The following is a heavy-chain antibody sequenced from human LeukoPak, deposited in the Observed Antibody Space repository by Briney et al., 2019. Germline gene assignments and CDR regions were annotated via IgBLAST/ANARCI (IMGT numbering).Heavy chain of an antibody. CDR3: ARVGSNYVEFDP. J-gene: IGHJ5*02. CDR2: IYTSGST. V-gene: IGHV4-61*05. CDR1: GGSISSSTYY. Sequence: PSETLFLTCTVSGGSISSSTYYWGWIRQPPGKGLEWIGRIYTSGSTNYNPSLKSRVTMSVDTSKNQFSLKLSSVTAADTAVYYCARVGSNYVEFDPWGQGTLVTVSS. D-gene: IGHD4-11*01.